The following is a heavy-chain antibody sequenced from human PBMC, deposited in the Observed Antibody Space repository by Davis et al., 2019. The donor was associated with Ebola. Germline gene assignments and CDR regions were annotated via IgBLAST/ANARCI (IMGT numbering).Heavy chain of an antibody. D-gene: IGHD1-26*01. Sequence: SDTLSLTCAVSGAFVSSGGYSWIWIRQPPGKGLEWIGYYYYTGTTYYNPSLKSRVTISVDTSKNQFSLKLSSVTAADTAVYYCARESVLSGYYYYYVMDVWGKGTAVTVSS. CDR3: ARESVLSGYYYYYVMDV. V-gene: IGHV4-30-4*07. J-gene: IGHJ6*04. CDR1: GAFVSSGGYS. CDR2: YYYTGTT.